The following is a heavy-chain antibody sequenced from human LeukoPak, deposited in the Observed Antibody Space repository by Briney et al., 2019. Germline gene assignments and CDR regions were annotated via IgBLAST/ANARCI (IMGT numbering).Heavy chain of an antibody. J-gene: IGHJ6*03. V-gene: IGHV4-34*01. CDR3: TRVVVAATPVYYYYYTDV. CDR1: GGSFSGYY. CDR2: INHSGST. Sequence: PSETLSLTCAVYGGSFSGYYWSWIRQPPGKGLEWIGEINHSGSTNYNPSLKSRVTISVDTSKNQFSLKLSSVTAADTAVYYGTRVVVAATPVYYYYYTDVWGKGTTVTVSS. D-gene: IGHD2-15*01.